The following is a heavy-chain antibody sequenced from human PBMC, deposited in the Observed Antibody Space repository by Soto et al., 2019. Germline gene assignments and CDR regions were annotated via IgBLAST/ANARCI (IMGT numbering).Heavy chain of an antibody. D-gene: IGHD3-10*01. CDR3: ARDRDYGMDV. CDR1: GFTFTTSW. V-gene: IGHV3-74*01. CDR2: INSDGSTT. Sequence: EVQLVESGGGLVQPGGSLRLSCAASGFTFTTSWMHWVRQAPEKGLVWVSHINSDGSTTTYADSVRGRFTISRDNAKNTLYLQMNSLSVEDTAVYYCARDRDYGMDVWGQGTTVIVSS. J-gene: IGHJ6*02.